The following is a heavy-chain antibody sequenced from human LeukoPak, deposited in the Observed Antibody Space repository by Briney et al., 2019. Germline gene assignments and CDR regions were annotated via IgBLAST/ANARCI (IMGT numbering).Heavy chain of an antibody. V-gene: IGHV3-30*04. CDR1: GFTFSSYA. Sequence: PGRSLRLSCAASGFTFSSYAMHWVRQAPGKGLEWVAVISYDGSNKYYADSVKGRFTISRDNSKNTLYLHMNSLRAEDTAVYYCASVRGPYYFDYWGQGTLVTVSS. CDR3: ASVRGPYYFDY. D-gene: IGHD3-10*01. J-gene: IGHJ4*02. CDR2: ISYDGSNK.